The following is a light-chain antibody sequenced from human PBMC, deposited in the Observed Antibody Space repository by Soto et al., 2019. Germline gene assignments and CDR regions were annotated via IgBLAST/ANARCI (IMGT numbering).Light chain of an antibody. V-gene: IGLV2-11*01. J-gene: IGLJ1*01. CDR3: CSYAGSYTYV. Sequence: QSVLTQPRSVSGSPGQSVTISCTGTSSDVGGYNYVSWYQQHPGKAPKLMIYDVSKRPSGVPDRLSGSKSGNTASLTISGLQAEDEADYYCCSYAGSYTYVFGTGTQLTVL. CDR2: DVS. CDR1: SSDVGGYNY.